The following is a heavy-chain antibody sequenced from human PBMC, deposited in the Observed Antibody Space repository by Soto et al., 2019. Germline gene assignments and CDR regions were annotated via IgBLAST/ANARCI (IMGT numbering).Heavy chain of an antibody. V-gene: IGHV3-21*01. J-gene: IGHJ4*02. CDR1: GFTFSSYS. CDR2: ISSSSSYI. D-gene: IGHD6-13*01. CDR3: ARDMTSRQQRYDY. Sequence: EVQLVESGGGLVKPGGSLRLSCAASGFTFSSYSMNWVRQAPGKGLEWVSSISSSSSYIYYADSVKGRFTISRDNAKNSLYLQMNSLRAEDTAVYYCARDMTSRQQRYDYGGQENLVTVSS.